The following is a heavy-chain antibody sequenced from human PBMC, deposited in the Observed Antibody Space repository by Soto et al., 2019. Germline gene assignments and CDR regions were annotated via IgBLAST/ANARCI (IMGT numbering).Heavy chain of an antibody. Sequence: XGSLRLSCAASGFTFSSYAMSWVRQAPGKGLEWVSAISGSGGSTYYADSVKGRFTISRDNSKNTLYLQMNRLRAEDTAVYYCAKDPRGYSGYDLIGNDYWGQGTLVTVSS. CDR1: GFTFSSYA. CDR3: AKDPRGYSGYDLIGNDY. CDR2: ISGSGGST. J-gene: IGHJ4*02. D-gene: IGHD5-12*01. V-gene: IGHV3-23*01.